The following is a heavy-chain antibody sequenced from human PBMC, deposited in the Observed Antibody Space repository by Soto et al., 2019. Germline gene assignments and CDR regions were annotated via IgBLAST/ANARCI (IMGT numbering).Heavy chain of an antibody. CDR2: IVPIYRTA. V-gene: IGHV1-69*19. CDR1: GGTFSSYR. Sequence: QVQLVHSGAEVKKPGSSVKVSCKTSGGTFSSYRINWVRQAPGQGREWVGGIVPIYRTADYAQKFQGRVTITADESARTSYMELRSLKSQDTAVYYCVRDSGAKLSSSWGQGTLVTVSS. D-gene: IGHD6-13*01. J-gene: IGHJ4*02. CDR3: VRDSGAKLSSS.